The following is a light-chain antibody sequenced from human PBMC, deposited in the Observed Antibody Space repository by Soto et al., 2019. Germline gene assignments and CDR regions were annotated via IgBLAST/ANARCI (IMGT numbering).Light chain of an antibody. Sequence: EIVLTQSPATLSLSPGERATLSCRASQSVSSYLAWYQQKPGQAPRLLIYDASNRATGIPARFSGSGSGTDFTLTISSLESEDFAVYDCQQRSNFSPVAQGTRLEIK. J-gene: IGKJ5*01. CDR3: QQRSNFSP. V-gene: IGKV3-11*01. CDR1: QSVSSY. CDR2: DAS.